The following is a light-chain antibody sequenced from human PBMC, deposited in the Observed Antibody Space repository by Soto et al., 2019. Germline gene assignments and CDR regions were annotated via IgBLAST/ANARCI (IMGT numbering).Light chain of an antibody. CDR2: GAS. CDR1: QSVSSTY. CDR3: QQYDSSLYT. J-gene: IGKJ2*01. V-gene: IGKV3-20*01. Sequence: EIVLTQSPGTLSLSPGERATLSCRASQSVSSTYLAWYQQKPGQAPRLLIYGASSRATGIPDRFSGSGSGTDFTLTISRLEPEECAGYVCQQYDSSLYTFGQGTKLEIK.